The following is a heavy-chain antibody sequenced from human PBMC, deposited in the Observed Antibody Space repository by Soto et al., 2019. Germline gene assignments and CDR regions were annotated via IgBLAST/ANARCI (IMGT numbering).Heavy chain of an antibody. CDR1: GGSFSGYY. V-gene: IGHV4-34*01. CDR3: ARRIVVVPAASMGGGWFDP. D-gene: IGHD2-2*01. Sequence: SETLSLTCAVYGGSFSGYYWSWIRQPPGKGLEWIGEINHSGSTNYNPSLKSRVTISVDTSKNQFSLKLSSVTAADTAVYYCARRIVVVPAASMGGGWFDPWGQGTLVTVSS. J-gene: IGHJ5*02. CDR2: INHSGST.